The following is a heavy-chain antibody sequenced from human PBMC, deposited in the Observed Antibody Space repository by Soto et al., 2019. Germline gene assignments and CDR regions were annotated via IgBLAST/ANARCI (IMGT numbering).Heavy chain of an antibody. CDR2: IIPIFGTA. V-gene: IGHV1-69*13. D-gene: IGHD5-18*01. Sequence: SVKVSCKASGGTFSSYAISWVRQAPGQGLEWMGGIIPIFGTANYAQKFQGRVTITADESTSTAYMELSSLRSEDTAVYYCARDPDSYGYTGKYAFDIWGQGTMVTASS. J-gene: IGHJ3*02. CDR1: GGTFSSYA. CDR3: ARDPDSYGYTGKYAFDI.